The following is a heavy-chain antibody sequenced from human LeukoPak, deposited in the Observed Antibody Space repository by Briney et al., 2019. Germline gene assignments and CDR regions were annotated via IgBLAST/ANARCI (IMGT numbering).Heavy chain of an antibody. CDR2: ISGSGGST. CDR3: AKDLGDILTSGGNDF. J-gene: IGHJ4*02. V-gene: IGHV3-23*01. Sequence: PGGSLRLSCAASGFTFSSYAMSWVRQAPGKGLEWVSAISGSGGSTYYADSVKGRFTISRAISKNPLYLQKNTLSAEDTAVYYCAKDLGDILTSGGNDFWGQGTLVTVSS. CDR1: GFTFSSYA. D-gene: IGHD3-9*01.